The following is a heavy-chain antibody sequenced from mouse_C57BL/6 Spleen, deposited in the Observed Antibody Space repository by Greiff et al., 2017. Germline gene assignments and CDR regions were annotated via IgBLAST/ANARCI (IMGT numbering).Heavy chain of an antibody. CDR2: IDPSDSDT. CDR3: ARSGSNYDCYFDV. V-gene: IGHV1-52*01. J-gene: IGHJ1*03. Sequence: QVHVKQPGAELVRPGSSVKLSCKASGYTFTSYWMHWVKQRPIQGLEWIGNIDPSDSDTHYNQKFKDKATLTVDKSSSTAYMQLSSLTSEYSAVYYCARSGSNYDCYFDVWGTGTTVTVSS. D-gene: IGHD1-1*01. CDR1: GYTFTSYW.